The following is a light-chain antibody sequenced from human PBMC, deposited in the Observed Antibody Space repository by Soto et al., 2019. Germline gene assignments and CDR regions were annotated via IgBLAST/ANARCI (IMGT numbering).Light chain of an antibody. J-gene: IGLJ3*02. V-gene: IGLV2-14*01. Sequence: QSVLTQPASVSGSPGQSVTISCAGTSSDVGGYNYVSWYQQHPGKAPKLMIYDVSNRPSGVSNRFSGSKSGNTASLTISGLQAEDEADYYCSSYTNRNTWVFGGGTKLTVL. CDR1: SSDVGGYNY. CDR3: SSYTNRNTWV. CDR2: DVS.